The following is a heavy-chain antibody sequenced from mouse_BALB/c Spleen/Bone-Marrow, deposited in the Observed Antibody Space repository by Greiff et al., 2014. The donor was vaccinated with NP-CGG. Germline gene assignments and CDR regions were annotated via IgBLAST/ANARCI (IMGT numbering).Heavy chain of an antibody. CDR3: VREDCYGPFAY. CDR2: IRSKSNNYAT. J-gene: IGHJ3*01. V-gene: IGHV10-1*02. CDR1: GLTFNTYA. D-gene: IGHD1-2*01. Sequence: EVKLEESGGGLVQPKGSLKLSCAASGLTFNTYAMNWVRQAPGKGLEWVARIRSKSNNYATYYADSVKDRFTISRDDSQSMLYLQMNNLKTEDTAMYYCVREDCYGPFAYWGQGTLVTVSA.